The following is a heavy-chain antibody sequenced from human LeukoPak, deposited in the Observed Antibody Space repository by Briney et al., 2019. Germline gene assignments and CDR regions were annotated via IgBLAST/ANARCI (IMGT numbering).Heavy chain of an antibody. CDR1: GFIFSDYY. J-gene: IGHJ4*02. Sequence: SGGSLRLSCAASGFIFSDYYMSWIRQAPGKGLEWISYISRGGDTIYYADYVKGRFTLSRDNAKDSLFLQMTNLRGEDTAIYYCAQDLNGWVDYWGQGTLVTVSS. V-gene: IGHV3-11*01. CDR2: ISRGGDTI. D-gene: IGHD1-1*01. CDR3: AQDLNGWVDY.